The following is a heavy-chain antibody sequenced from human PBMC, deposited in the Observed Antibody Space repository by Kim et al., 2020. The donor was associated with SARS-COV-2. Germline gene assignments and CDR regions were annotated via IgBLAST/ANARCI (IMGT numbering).Heavy chain of an antibody. CDR3: ARERATGYDYYFDY. CDR1: GGSVSSAGYY. V-gene: IGHV4-31*03. Sequence: SETLSLTCTVSGGSVSSAGYYWTWIRQHPGKGLEWIGYISYRGSPYYNPSLKSRLTISIDSSKKQFSLKLNSVTAADTAVYFCARERATGYDYYFDYWGQGTLVTVSS. J-gene: IGHJ4*02. CDR2: ISYRGSP. D-gene: IGHD3-9*01.